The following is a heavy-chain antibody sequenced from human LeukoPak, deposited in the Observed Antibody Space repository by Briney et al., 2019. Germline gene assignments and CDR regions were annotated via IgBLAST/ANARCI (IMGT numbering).Heavy chain of an antibody. V-gene: IGHV3-33*01. CDR1: GFTFSSYG. D-gene: IGHD3-10*01. Sequence: GGSLRLSCAASGFTFSSYGMHWVRQAPGKGLEWVAVIWYDGSNKYYADSVKGRFTISRDNSKNTLYLQMNSLRAEDTAVYYCARPLWFGEDGYGMDVWGQGTTVTVSS. CDR3: ARPLWFGEDGYGMDV. CDR2: IWYDGSNK. J-gene: IGHJ6*02.